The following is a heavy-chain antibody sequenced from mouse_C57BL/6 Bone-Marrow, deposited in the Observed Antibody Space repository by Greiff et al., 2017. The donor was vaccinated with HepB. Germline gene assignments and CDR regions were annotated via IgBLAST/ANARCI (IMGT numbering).Heavy chain of an antibody. CDR2: IRSKSNNYAT. Sequence: EVKVVESGGGLVQPKGSLKLSCAASGFSFNTYAMNWVRQAPGKGLEWVARIRSKSNNYATYYADSVKDRFTISRDDSESMLYLQMNNLKTEDTAMYYCVRRGYYYGSSIYAMDYWGQGTSVTVSS. V-gene: IGHV10-1*01. CDR1: GFSFNTYA. D-gene: IGHD1-1*01. CDR3: VRRGYYYGSSIYAMDY. J-gene: IGHJ4*01.